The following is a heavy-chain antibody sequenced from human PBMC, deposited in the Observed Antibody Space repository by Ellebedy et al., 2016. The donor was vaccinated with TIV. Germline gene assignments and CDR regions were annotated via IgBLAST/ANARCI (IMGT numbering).Heavy chain of an antibody. J-gene: IGHJ4*02. V-gene: IGHV1-69*13. Sequence: AASVKVSCKASGDTFSSYAISWVRQAPGQGLEWMGGIIPIFGTANYAQKFQGRVTITADESTSTAYMELSSLRSEDTAVYYCARGYGSYYGRNGDWGQGTLVTVSS. CDR2: IIPIFGTA. CDR3: ARGYGSYYGRNGD. CDR1: GDTFSSYA. D-gene: IGHD1-26*01.